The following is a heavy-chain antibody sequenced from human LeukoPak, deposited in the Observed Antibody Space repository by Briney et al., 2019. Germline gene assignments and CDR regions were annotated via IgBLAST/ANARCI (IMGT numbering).Heavy chain of an antibody. Sequence: VASVKVSCKASGYHFTGYHVHWVRQAPGQGLEWMGRISTDSGDADIAQKFQGRVTMTRDTSISTAYMELSRLTSDDSAVYYCAGPGSTVKGRIDPWGQGTSVTVSS. J-gene: IGHJ5*02. D-gene: IGHD5/OR15-5a*01. CDR3: AGPGSTVKGRIDP. CDR1: GYHFTGYH. V-gene: IGHV1-2*02. CDR2: ISTDSGDA.